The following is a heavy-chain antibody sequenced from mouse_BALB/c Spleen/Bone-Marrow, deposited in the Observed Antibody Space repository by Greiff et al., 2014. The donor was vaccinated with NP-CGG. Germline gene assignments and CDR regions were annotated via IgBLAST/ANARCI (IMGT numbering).Heavy chain of an antibody. J-gene: IGHJ3*01. CDR2: IDPANGNT. CDR3: AIYYYDSSEFAY. D-gene: IGHD1-1*01. CDR1: GFNIKDTY. Sequence: VQLQQSGAELVKPGASVKLSCTASGFNIKDTYMHWVKQRPEQGLEWIGRIDPANGNTKYDPKFQGKATITADTSSNTAYLQLSSLTSEDTAVYYCAIYYYDSSEFAYWGQGTLVTVSA. V-gene: IGHV14-3*02.